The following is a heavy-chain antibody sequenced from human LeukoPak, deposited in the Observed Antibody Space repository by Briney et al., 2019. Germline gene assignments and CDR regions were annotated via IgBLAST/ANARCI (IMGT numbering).Heavy chain of an antibody. V-gene: IGHV3-21*01. D-gene: IGHD1-26*01. Sequence: GGSLRHSCAASGFTFSSYSMNWVRQAPGKGLEWVSSISSSSSYIYYADSVKGRFTISRDNAKNTLYLQMNSLRAEDTAVYYCARDRALDSGFPIGFFDYWGQGTLVTVSS. J-gene: IGHJ4*02. CDR1: GFTFSSYS. CDR3: ARDRALDSGFPIGFFDY. CDR2: ISSSSSYI.